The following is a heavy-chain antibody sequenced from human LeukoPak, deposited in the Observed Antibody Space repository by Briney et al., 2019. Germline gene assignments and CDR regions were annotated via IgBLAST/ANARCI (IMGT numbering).Heavy chain of an antibody. D-gene: IGHD6-6*01. J-gene: IGHJ6*02. Sequence: PSETLSLTCAVYGGSFSGYYWSWIRQPPGKGLEWIGEINHCGSTNYNPSLKSRVTMSVEASKNQFSLNLTSATAADTAVYYCAKDRAARNGMDVWGQGTTVTVSS. CDR3: AKDRAARNGMDV. CDR1: GGSFSGYY. V-gene: IGHV4-34*01. CDR2: INHCGST.